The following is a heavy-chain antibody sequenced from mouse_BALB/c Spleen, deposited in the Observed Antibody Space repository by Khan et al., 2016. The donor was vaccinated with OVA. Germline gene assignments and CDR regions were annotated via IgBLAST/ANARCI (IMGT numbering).Heavy chain of an antibody. CDR3: ARSDFYAMDY. Sequence: QVQLKESGPGLVAPSQSLSITCTVSGFSLTTYGVHWVRQPPGRGLEWLVVIWSDGITTYNSALKSRLSISKDNSKSQVFLKMNSLQTDDTAMYYCARSDFYAMDYWGQGTSVTVSS. J-gene: IGHJ4*01. CDR1: GFSLTTYG. CDR2: IWSDGIT. V-gene: IGHV2-6*02.